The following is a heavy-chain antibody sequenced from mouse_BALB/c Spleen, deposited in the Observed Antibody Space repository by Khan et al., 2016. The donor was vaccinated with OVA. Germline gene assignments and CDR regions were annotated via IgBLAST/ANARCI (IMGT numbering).Heavy chain of an antibody. CDR3: ARSDFYAMDY. Sequence: QVQLKESGPGLVAPSQSLSITCTVSGFSLTTYGVHWVRQPPGRGLEWLVVIWSDGITTYNSALKSRLSISKDNSKSQVFLKMNSLQTDDTAMYYCARSDFYAMDYWGQGTSVTVSS. J-gene: IGHJ4*01. CDR1: GFSLTTYG. CDR2: IWSDGIT. V-gene: IGHV2-6*02.